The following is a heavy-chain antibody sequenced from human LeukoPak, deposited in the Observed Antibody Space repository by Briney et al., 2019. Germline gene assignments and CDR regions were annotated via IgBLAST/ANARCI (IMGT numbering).Heavy chain of an antibody. CDR3: ARDTSSGWFFGY. V-gene: IGHV3-49*04. Sequence: GGSLRLSCTASGFTFGDYAMSWVRQAPGKGLEWVGFIRSKAYGGTTEYAASVKGRFTISRDDSKSIAYLQMNSLRAEDTAVYYCARDTSSGWFFGYWGQGTLVTVSS. CDR2: IRSKAYGGTT. D-gene: IGHD6-19*01. CDR1: GFTFGDYA. J-gene: IGHJ4*02.